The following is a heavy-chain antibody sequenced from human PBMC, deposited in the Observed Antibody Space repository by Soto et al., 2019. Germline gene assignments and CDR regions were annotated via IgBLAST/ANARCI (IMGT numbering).Heavy chain of an antibody. CDR3: AAWEFRSGRNAFDI. D-gene: IGHD3-3*01. Sequence: ASVKVCCKASGFTFTSSAVQWVRQARGQRLEWIGWIVVGSGNTNYAQKFQERVTITRDMSTSTAYMELSSLRSEDTAVYYCAAWEFRSGRNAFDIWGQGTMVTVSS. V-gene: IGHV1-58*01. CDR2: IVVGSGNT. J-gene: IGHJ3*02. CDR1: GFTFTSSA.